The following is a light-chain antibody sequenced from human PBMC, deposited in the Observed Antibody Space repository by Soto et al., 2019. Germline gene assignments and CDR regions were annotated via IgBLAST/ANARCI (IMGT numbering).Light chain of an antibody. J-gene: IGLJ2*01. CDR2: EVS. Sequence: QSALTQPPSAYGSPGQSVTISCTGTSSDVGGYNFVSWYPQHPGKAPKLMIYEVSERPSGVPDRFSGSKSGNTASLTVSGLQAEDEADYYCSSYAGSNIVVFGGGTKLTVL. V-gene: IGLV2-8*01. CDR1: SSDVGGYNF. CDR3: SSYAGSNIVV.